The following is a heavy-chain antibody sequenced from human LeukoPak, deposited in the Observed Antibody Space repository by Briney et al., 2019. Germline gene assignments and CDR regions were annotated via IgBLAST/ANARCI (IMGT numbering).Heavy chain of an antibody. CDR3: ARRRYCSGGSCNYYYYGMDV. CDR2: IIPIFGTA. D-gene: IGHD2-15*01. Sequence: ASVTVSCKASGGTFSSYAISWVRQAPGQGLEWMGGIIPIFGTANYAQKFQGRVTITADESTSTAYMELSSLRSEDTAVYYCARRRYCSGGSCNYYYYGMDVWGQGTTVTVSS. CDR1: GGTFSSYA. J-gene: IGHJ6*02. V-gene: IGHV1-69*13.